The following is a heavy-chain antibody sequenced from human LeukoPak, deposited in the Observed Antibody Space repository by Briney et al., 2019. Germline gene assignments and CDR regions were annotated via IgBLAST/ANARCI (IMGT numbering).Heavy chain of an antibody. V-gene: IGHV3-21*01. CDR3: ARGRRIAAAGLYYFDY. Sequence: GGSLRLSCAASGFTFSSYSMNWVRQAPGKGLEWVSSISSSSSYIYYADSVKGRFTISRDNAKNSLYLQMNSLRAEDTAAYYCARGRRIAAAGLYYFDYWGQGTLVTVSS. J-gene: IGHJ4*02. CDR2: ISSSSSYI. D-gene: IGHD6-13*01. CDR1: GFTFSSYS.